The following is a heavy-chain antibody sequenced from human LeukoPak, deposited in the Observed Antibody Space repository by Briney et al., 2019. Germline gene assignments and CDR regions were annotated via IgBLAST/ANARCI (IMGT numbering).Heavy chain of an antibody. CDR3: AKSGYDILTSPWGY. D-gene: IGHD3-9*01. CDR2: ISGSGGST. Sequence: GGSLRLSCAASGFTFSNYGMIWVRQAPGKGLEWVSAISGSGGSTYYADSVKGRFTISRDNSKNTLYLQMNSLRAEDTAVYYCAKSGYDILTSPWGYWGQGTLVTVSS. J-gene: IGHJ4*02. V-gene: IGHV3-23*01. CDR1: GFTFSNYG.